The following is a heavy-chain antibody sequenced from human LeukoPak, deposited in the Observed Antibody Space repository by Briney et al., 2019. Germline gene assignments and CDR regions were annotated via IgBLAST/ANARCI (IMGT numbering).Heavy chain of an antibody. J-gene: IGHJ4*02. CDR3: ARYSGSYSGFDY. Sequence: SVKVSCKASGFTFTSSAMQWVRQARGQRLEWIGWIVVGSGNTNYAQKFQERVTITRDMSTSTAYMELSSLRSEDTAVYYCARYSGSYSGFDYWGQGTLVTVSS. CDR1: GFTFTSSA. V-gene: IGHV1-58*02. CDR2: IVVGSGNT. D-gene: IGHD1-26*01.